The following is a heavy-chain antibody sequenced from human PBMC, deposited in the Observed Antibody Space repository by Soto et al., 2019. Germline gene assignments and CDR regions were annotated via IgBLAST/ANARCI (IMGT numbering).Heavy chain of an antibody. CDR3: ARLLATFDVSYYYYYYGMDV. Sequence: RASVKVSCKASGYTFTNYYIHWVRQAPGQGLEWMGIINPSGGSTSYAEKFQGRVTVTRDTSTSTVYMELSSLRSEDTAMYYCARLLATFDVSYYYYYYGMDVWGQGTTVTVSS. CDR2: INPSGGST. V-gene: IGHV1-46*01. CDR1: GYTFTNYY. D-gene: IGHD3-9*01. J-gene: IGHJ6*02.